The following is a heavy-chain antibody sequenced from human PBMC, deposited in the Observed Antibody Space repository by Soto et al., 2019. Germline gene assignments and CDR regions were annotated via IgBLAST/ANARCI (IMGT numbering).Heavy chain of an antibody. D-gene: IGHD5-12*01. V-gene: IGHV1-58*01. J-gene: IGHJ3*02. CDR2: IVVGSGNT. Sequence: QMQLVQSGPEVKKPGTSVKVSCKASGFTFTSSAVQWVRQARGQRLEWIGWIVVGSGNTNYAQKFQERVTITRDMSTSTAYMELSSLRSEDTAVYYCAAEGEMATQTGFAAFDIWGQGTMVTVSS. CDR1: GFTFTSSA. CDR3: AAEGEMATQTGFAAFDI.